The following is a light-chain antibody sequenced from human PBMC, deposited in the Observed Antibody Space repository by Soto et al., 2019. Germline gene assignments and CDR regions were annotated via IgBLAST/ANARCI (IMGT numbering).Light chain of an antibody. J-gene: IGLJ2*01. Sequence: QSVLTQPPSASGTPGQRFTISCSGSSSNIGSNTVNWYQQLPVTAPKLLIYSNNQRPSGVPDRFSGSKSGTSASLAISGLQSEAEADYYCAAWDDSLNGVVFGGGTKLTVL. V-gene: IGLV1-44*01. CDR3: AAWDDSLNGVV. CDR1: SSNIGSNT. CDR2: SNN.